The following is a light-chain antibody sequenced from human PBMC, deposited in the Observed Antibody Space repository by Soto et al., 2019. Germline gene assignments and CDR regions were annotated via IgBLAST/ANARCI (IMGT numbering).Light chain of an antibody. CDR2: EAA. V-gene: IGLV2-14*01. Sequence: QSALTQPASVSGSPGQSITISCTGTSNDIGANNYVSWYQHHPGKVPKILIYEAANRPSGVSHRFSGSKSANTASLTISGLQAEDEADYFCTSYTSTSTLVFGGGTKLTVL. CDR3: TSYTSTSTLV. J-gene: IGLJ2*01. CDR1: SNDIGANNY.